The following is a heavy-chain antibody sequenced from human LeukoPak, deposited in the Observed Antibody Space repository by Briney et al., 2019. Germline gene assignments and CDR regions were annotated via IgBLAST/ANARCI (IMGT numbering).Heavy chain of an antibody. CDR1: GFTFSTYA. CDR2: ISGSGGGT. D-gene: IGHD6-13*01. V-gene: IGHV3-23*01. Sequence: GGSLRLSCVASGFTFSTYAVTWVRGAPGKGLEWVSAISGSGGGTYYADSVRGRFTISRDNSKNTLYLQMNSLRAEDTAVYYCAKNMWIAPAGSIFDYWGQGTLVTVSS. CDR3: AKNMWIAPAGSIFDY. J-gene: IGHJ4*02.